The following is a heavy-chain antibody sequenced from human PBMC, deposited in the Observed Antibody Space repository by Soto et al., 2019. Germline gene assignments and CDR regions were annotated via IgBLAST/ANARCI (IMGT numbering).Heavy chain of an antibody. V-gene: IGHV4-59*11. Sequence: SETLSLTCKVSGGSISSHYWSWIGQPPGKGLEWIGYIYYSGSTNYNPSLKSRVTISVDTSKNQFSLKLSSVTAADTAVYYCARASSGYYDSSGYYDYWGQGTLVTVSS. CDR2: IYYSGST. CDR3: ARASSGYYDSSGYYDY. CDR1: GGSISSHY. D-gene: IGHD3-22*01. J-gene: IGHJ4*02.